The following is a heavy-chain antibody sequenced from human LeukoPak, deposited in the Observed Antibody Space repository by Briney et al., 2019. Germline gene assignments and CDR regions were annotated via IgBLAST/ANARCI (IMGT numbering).Heavy chain of an antibody. CDR1: GGSISSYY. J-gene: IGHJ4*02. CDR3: ARDRFGLFDH. D-gene: IGHD3-10*01. CDR2: IYYSGST. Sequence: SETLSLTCTVSGGSISSYYWSWIRQPPGKGLEWIGYIYYSGSTNYNPSLKSRVTISVDTSKNQFSLKLSSVTAADTAVYYCARDRFGLFDHWGQGILVTVSS. V-gene: IGHV4-59*01.